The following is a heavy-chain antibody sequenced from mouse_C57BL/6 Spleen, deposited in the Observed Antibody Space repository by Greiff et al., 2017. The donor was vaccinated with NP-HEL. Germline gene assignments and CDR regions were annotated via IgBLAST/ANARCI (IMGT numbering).Heavy chain of an antibody. CDR3: ARHYYGSSPWFDY. D-gene: IGHD1-1*01. CDR2: ISSGSSTI. CDR1: GFTFSDYG. Sequence: EVKLVESGGGLVKPGGSLKLSCAASGFTFSDYGMHWVRQAPEKGLEWVAYISSGSSTIYYADTVKGRFTISRDNAKNTLFLQMTSLRSEDTAMYYCARHYYGSSPWFDYWGQGTTLTVSS. J-gene: IGHJ2*01. V-gene: IGHV5-17*01.